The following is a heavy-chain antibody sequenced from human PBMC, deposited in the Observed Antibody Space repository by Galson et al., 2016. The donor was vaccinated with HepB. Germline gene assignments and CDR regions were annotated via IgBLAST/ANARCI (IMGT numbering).Heavy chain of an antibody. J-gene: IGHJ4*02. D-gene: IGHD1-1*01. CDR3: AKGSLEGGFDY. CDR1: GDSVSDVGAA. Sequence: CAISGDSVSDVGAAWNWIRQSPSRGLEWLGMTKYRSKWYFDYGASVKSRMSMSHDTSKNQLSLQLNSVTPEDTAVYYCAKGSLEGGFDYWGQGSLVTVSS. CDR2: TKYRSKWYF. V-gene: IGHV6-1*01.